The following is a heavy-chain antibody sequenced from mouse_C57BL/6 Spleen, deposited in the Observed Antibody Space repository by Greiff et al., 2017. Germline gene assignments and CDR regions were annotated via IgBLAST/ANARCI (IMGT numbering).Heavy chain of an antibody. J-gene: IGHJ3*01. CDR1: GYTFTDYN. V-gene: IGHV1-18*01. D-gene: IGHD2-4*01. CDR3: ARSVYDYDDGFAY. CDR2: INPNNGGT. Sequence: VHVKQSGPELVKPGASVKIPCKASGYTFTDYNMDWVKQSHGKSLEWIGDINPNNGGTIYNQKFKGKATLTVDKSSSTAYMELRSLTSEDTAVYYCARSVYDYDDGFAYWGQGTLVTVSA.